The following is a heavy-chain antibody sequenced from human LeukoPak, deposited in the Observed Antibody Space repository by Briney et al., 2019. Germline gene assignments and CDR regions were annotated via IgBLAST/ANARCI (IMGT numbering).Heavy chain of an antibody. J-gene: IGHJ4*02. CDR3: ARLRNFDY. CDR2: ISSSSSTI. Sequence: RGSLRLSCAASGFTFSSYSMNWVRQAPGKGLEWVSYISSSSSTIYYADSVKGRFTISRDNAKNSLYLQMNSLRAEDTAVYYCARLRNFDYWGQGTLVTVSS. V-gene: IGHV3-48*04. CDR1: GFTFSSYS.